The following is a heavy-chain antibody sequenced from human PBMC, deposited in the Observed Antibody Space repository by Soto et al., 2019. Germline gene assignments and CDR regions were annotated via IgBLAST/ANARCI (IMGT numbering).Heavy chain of an antibody. CDR3: AKDSPLSDYGDYGDAFDI. V-gene: IGHV3-23*01. Sequence: EVQLLESGGGLVQPGGSLRLSCAASGFTFSSYAMSWVRQAPGKGREWVSAISGSGGSRYYADSVKGRFTSSRDNSKNTLYLQMDSLRAEDTAVYYCAKDSPLSDYGDYGDAFDIWGQGTMVTVSS. CDR1: GFTFSSYA. CDR2: ISGSGGSR. J-gene: IGHJ3*02. D-gene: IGHD4-17*01.